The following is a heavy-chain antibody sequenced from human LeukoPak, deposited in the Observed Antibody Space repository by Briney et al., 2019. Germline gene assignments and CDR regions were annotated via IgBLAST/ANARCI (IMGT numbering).Heavy chain of an antibody. Sequence: PSETLSLTCAVHGGSFSGYYWSWIRQPPGKGLEWIGEINHSGSTNYNPSLKSRVTISVDTSKNQFSLKLSSVTAADTAVYYCARAGYYDFWSGYTPLYGMDVWGQGTTVTVSS. CDR2: INHSGST. CDR1: GGSFSGYY. J-gene: IGHJ6*02. V-gene: IGHV4-34*01. CDR3: ARAGYYDFWSGYTPLYGMDV. D-gene: IGHD3-3*01.